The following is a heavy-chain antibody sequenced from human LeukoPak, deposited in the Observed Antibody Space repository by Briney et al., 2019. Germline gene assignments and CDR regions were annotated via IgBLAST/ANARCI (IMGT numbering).Heavy chain of an antibody. V-gene: IGHV3-9*01. CDR2: ITWNSAFV. J-gene: IGHJ4*02. CDR1: GFSFDDYA. Sequence: GRSLRLSCAASGFSFDDYAMHWVRQAPGKGLEWVSGITWNSAFVGYADSVKGRFTISRDNAMNSLYLQMNSLISEDTALYYCAKAADSSGSRNDYWGQGTLVTVSS. CDR3: AKAADSSGSRNDY. D-gene: IGHD3-22*01.